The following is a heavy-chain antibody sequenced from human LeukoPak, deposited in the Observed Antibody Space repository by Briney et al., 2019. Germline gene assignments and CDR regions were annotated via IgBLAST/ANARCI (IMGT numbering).Heavy chain of an antibody. CDR1: GFTFSSYG. Sequence: GGSLRLSWAASGFTFSSYGMHWVRQAPGEGLEWVAFIRYDGSNKYYADSVKGRFTISRDNSKNTLYLQMNSLRPEDSAVHYCAKDGRGSGYFPDYWGQGTLVTVSS. D-gene: IGHD3-22*01. V-gene: IGHV3-30*02. CDR3: AKDGRGSGYFPDY. J-gene: IGHJ4*02. CDR2: IRYDGSNK.